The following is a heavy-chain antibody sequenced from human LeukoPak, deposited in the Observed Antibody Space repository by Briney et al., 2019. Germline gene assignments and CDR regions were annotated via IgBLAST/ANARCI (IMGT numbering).Heavy chain of an antibody. Sequence: SETLSLTCAVSGYSISSGYYWGWIRQPPGKELEWIGSIYHSGSTYYNPSLKSRVTISVDTSKNQSSLKLSSVTAADTAVYYCARLRGYSGYDPYYFDYWGQGTLVTVSS. CDR3: ARLRGYSGYDPYYFDY. D-gene: IGHD5-12*01. V-gene: IGHV4-38-2*01. J-gene: IGHJ4*02. CDR2: IYHSGST. CDR1: GYSISSGYY.